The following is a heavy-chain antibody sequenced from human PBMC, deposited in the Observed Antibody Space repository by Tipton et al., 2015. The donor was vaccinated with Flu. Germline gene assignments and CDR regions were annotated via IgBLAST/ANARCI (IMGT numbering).Heavy chain of an antibody. Sequence: TLSLTCTVSGGSVSSGSYYWSWIRQPPGKGLEWIGYIYYSGSTNYNPSLKSRVTISVDTSKNQFSLKLSSVTAADTAVYYCASGGLQPYNTDSYCYYGMDVWGQGTTVTVSS. CDR3: ASGGLQPYNTDSYCYYGMDV. CDR2: IYYSGST. J-gene: IGHJ6*02. D-gene: IGHD1-14*01. CDR1: GGSVSSGSYY. V-gene: IGHV4-61*01.